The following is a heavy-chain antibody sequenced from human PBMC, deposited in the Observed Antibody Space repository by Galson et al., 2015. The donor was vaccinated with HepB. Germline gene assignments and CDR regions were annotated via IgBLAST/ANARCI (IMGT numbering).Heavy chain of an antibody. CDR2: IIPILGIA. Sequence: SVKVSCKASGGTFSSYTISWVRQAPGQGLEWMGRIIPILGIANYAQKFQGRVTITADKSTSTAYMELSSLRSEDTAVYYCARGCSGYDSYCYYYGMDVWGQGTTVTVSS. J-gene: IGHJ6*02. CDR3: ARGCSGYDSYCYYYGMDV. CDR1: GGTFSSYT. V-gene: IGHV1-69*02. D-gene: IGHD5-12*01.